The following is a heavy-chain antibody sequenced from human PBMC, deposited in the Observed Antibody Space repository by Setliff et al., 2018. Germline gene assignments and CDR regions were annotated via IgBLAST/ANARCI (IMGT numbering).Heavy chain of an antibody. D-gene: IGHD5-18*01. CDR3: ARGSRPLWVA. CDR2: INTDNGNT. J-gene: IGHJ5*02. CDR1: GYTFTKNA. V-gene: IGHV1-3*04. Sequence: ASVKVSCKASGYTFTKNAIHWLRQAPGQRPEWMGWINTDNGNTRYSQNFQDRVTITRDTSATTAFVELSSLRSDDTAVYFCARGSRPLWVAWGQGTLVTVSS.